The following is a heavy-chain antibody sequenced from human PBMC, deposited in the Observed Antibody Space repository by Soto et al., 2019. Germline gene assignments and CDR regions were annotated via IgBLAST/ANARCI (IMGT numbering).Heavy chain of an antibody. V-gene: IGHV3-66*01. CDR2: IYSGGST. D-gene: IGHD3-3*01. J-gene: IGHJ6*02. CDR1: GFTVSSNY. Sequence: GGSLRLSCAASGFTVSSNYMSWVRQAPGKGLEWVSVIYSGGSTYYADSVKGRFTISRDNSKNTLFLQMNSLRAEDTAVYYCARGPLRFLEWFSTPYYYAIDVWGQGTTVTVSS. CDR3: ARGPLRFLEWFSTPYYYAIDV.